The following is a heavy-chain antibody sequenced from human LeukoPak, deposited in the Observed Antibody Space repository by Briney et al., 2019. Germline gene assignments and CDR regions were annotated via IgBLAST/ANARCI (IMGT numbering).Heavy chain of an antibody. J-gene: IGHJ3*02. Sequence: GESLKISCKGSGYSFTSYWIGWVRQMPGKGLEWMGVIYPGDSETRYSPSFQGQVTISADKSISTAYLQWSSLKASDTAMYYCARSAGAAPYAFDIWGQGTMVTVSS. D-gene: IGHD6-6*01. V-gene: IGHV5-51*03. CDR2: IYPGDSET. CDR3: ARSAGAAPYAFDI. CDR1: GYSFTSYW.